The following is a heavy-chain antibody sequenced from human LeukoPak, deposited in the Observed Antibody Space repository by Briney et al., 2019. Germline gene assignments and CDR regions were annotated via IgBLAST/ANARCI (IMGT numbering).Heavy chain of an antibody. J-gene: IGHJ6*02. CDR3: ARDVPGYYYGMDV. D-gene: IGHD6-6*01. V-gene: IGHV3-23*01. CDR1: GFTFSDYA. Sequence: GSLRLSCAASGFTFSDYALGWVRQAPGRGLEWVATLSGSGAGTYYSDSVQGRFTISRDNSKRTLFLQMNSLRAEDTAFYYCARDVPGYYYGMDVWGQGTTVTVSS. CDR2: LSGSGAGT.